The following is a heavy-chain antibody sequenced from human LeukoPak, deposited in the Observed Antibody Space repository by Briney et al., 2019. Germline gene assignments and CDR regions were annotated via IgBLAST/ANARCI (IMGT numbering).Heavy chain of an antibody. J-gene: IGHJ4*02. CDR2: ISDGGGTK. Sequence: PGESLTLSCAASGFTFSSYAMSWVRQAPGKRLEWVSAISDGGGTKYYADSVKGRFTISRDNIKSKLFLQMNSLSDEDTAVYYRGKDSGEYTSGHYGHWGQGTLVTVSS. D-gene: IGHD1-26*01. V-gene: IGHV3-23*01. CDR3: GKDSGEYTSGHYGH. CDR1: GFTFSSYA.